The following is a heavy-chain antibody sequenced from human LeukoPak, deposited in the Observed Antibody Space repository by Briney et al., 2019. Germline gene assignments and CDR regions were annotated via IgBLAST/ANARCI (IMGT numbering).Heavy chain of an antibody. Sequence: GGSLRLSCSASGVTFSTYSMNWVRQTPGKGLMWVSSISGSGGSTYYAESVKGRFSISRDNSKKMMYLQMNSLRADDTAVYYCAKGGQNFDFRRFDYWGQGILVTVSS. CDR2: ISGSGGST. CDR1: GVTFSTYS. D-gene: IGHD3-3*01. CDR3: AKGGQNFDFRRFDY. J-gene: IGHJ4*02. V-gene: IGHV3-23*01.